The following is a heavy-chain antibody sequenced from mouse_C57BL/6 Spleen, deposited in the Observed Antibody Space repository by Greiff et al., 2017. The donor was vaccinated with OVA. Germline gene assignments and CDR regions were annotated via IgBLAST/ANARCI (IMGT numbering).Heavy chain of an antibody. D-gene: IGHD3-3*01. CDR3: ARERTYAMDY. Sequence: QVQLQQPGAELVRPGSSVKLSCKASGYTFTSYWMHWVKQRPIQGLEWIGNIDPSDSATHYNQKFKDKATLTVDKSSSTAYMQLSSLTSEDSAVYYCARERTYAMDYWGQGTSVTVSS. J-gene: IGHJ4*01. V-gene: IGHV1-52*01. CDR2: IDPSDSAT. CDR1: GYTFTSYW.